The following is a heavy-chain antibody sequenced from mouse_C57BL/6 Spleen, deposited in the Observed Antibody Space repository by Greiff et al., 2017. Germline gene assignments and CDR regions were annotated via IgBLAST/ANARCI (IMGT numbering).Heavy chain of an antibody. Sequence: EVMLVESGGGLVKPGGSLKLSCAASGFTFSSYAMSWVRQTPEKRLEWVATISDGGSYTYYPDNVKGRFTISRDNAKNNLYLQMSHLKSEDTAMYYCARDGQLRLLFDYWGQGTTLTVSS. D-gene: IGHD3-2*02. CDR1: GFTFSSYA. J-gene: IGHJ2*01. CDR3: ARDGQLRLLFDY. CDR2: ISDGGSYT. V-gene: IGHV5-4*01.